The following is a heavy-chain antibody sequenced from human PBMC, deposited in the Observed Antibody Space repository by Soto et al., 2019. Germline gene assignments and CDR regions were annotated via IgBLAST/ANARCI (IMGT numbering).Heavy chain of an antibody. D-gene: IGHD6-13*01. CDR1: GFTFSSYG. J-gene: IGHJ6*01. CDR2: ISYDGSNK. Sequence: QVQLVESGGGVVQPGRSLRLSCAASGFTFSSYGMHWVRQAPGKGLEWVAVISYDGSNKYYADSVKGRFTISRDNSKNTLYLQMNSLRAEDTAVYYCAKDGGYSSSWTARNYYYYYGMDVW. V-gene: IGHV3-30*18. CDR3: AKDGGYSSSWTARNYYYYYGMDV.